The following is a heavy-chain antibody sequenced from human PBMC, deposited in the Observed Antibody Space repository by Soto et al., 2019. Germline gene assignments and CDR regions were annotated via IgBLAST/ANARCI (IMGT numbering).Heavy chain of an antibody. CDR1: GGSFSGYD. Sequence: SESLSLTCAVYGGSFSGYDGSWIRQPPGKGLEWIGEINHSGSTNYNPSLKSRVTISVDTSKNQFSLKLSSVTAADTAVYYCARGQGYYDFWRESLNWFDPWGQGTLVTVSS. J-gene: IGHJ5*02. CDR2: INHSGST. CDR3: ARGQGYYDFWRESLNWFDP. D-gene: IGHD3-3*01. V-gene: IGHV4-34*01.